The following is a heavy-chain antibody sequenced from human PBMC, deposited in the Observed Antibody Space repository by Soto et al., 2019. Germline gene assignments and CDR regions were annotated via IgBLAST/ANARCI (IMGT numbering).Heavy chain of an antibody. V-gene: IGHV3-66*01. D-gene: IGHD2-15*01. CDR3: AREPRYCRGGSCSITGDAYDI. CDR2: ISNRGDT. J-gene: IGHJ3*02. CDR1: GFIVSDTY. Sequence: EVQLVESGGGLVQPGVSLRLACTASGFIVSDTYVNWVRQAPGKGLEWVSVISNRGDTHYADSVRGRFSLSRDISDNTLHLQMNNLRVEDTAVYYCAREPRYCRGGSCSITGDAYDIWGQGTMVTVSS.